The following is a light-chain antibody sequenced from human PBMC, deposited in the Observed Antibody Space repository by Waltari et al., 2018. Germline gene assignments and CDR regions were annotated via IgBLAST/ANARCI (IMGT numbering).Light chain of an antibody. CDR2: GST. Sequence: QSVLTQPPSVSGAPGQRVTISCTGRGSNIGAGYEFHWYQQLPRAAPKLLIYGSTSRPLGVPARFFGSTSGTSASLAITGLQAEDEADYYCQSYDTSLSVVFGGGTKLTVL. CDR1: GSNIGAGYE. J-gene: IGLJ3*02. CDR3: QSYDTSLSVV. V-gene: IGLV1-40*01.